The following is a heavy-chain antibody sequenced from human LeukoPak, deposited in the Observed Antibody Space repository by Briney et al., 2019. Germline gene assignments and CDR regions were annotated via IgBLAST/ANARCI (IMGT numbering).Heavy chain of an antibody. Sequence: GGSLRLSCAASGFTFSSYSMNWVRQAPGKGLEWVSSISSSSSYIYYADSVKGRFTISRDNAKNSLYPQMNSLRAEDTAVYYCARAPTSSSWFRWYFDLWGRGTLVTVSS. D-gene: IGHD6-13*01. CDR3: ARAPTSSSWFRWYFDL. CDR2: ISSSSSYI. V-gene: IGHV3-21*01. J-gene: IGHJ2*01. CDR1: GFTFSSYS.